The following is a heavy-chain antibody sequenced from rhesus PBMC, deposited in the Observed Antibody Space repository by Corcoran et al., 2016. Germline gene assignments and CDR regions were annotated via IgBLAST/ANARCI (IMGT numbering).Heavy chain of an antibody. CDR1: GLTFSSYE. D-gene: IGHD1-26*01. Sequence: DVQLVESGGGLVKPGGSLRLSCVASGLTFSSYEMHWVRLAPGKGLEWVSVIIESGVTIYSADSVKGRFTISRDNAKNSLFLQVNSLRAEDTAVYYCTGKLELRGYGLDSWGQGVVVTVSS. V-gene: IGHV3-100*02. CDR2: IIESGVTI. CDR3: TGKLELRGYGLDS. J-gene: IGHJ6*01.